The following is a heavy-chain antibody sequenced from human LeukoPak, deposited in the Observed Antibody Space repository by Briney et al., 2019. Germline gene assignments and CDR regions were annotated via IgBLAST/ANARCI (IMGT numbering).Heavy chain of an antibody. V-gene: IGHV3-23*01. D-gene: IGHD2-2*01. J-gene: IGHJ6*02. CDR3: ASVLESLVVTASGPIYGMDV. Sequence: GGSLRLSCAASGFFLSRCAMSWVRQAPGKGLEWVSTISGSGETTHYADSVKGRFTISRDNTKNTLYLQLKSLRDEDTATYYCASVLESLVVTASGPIYGMDVWGRGTTVTVSS. CDR2: ISGSGETT. CDR1: GFFLSRCA.